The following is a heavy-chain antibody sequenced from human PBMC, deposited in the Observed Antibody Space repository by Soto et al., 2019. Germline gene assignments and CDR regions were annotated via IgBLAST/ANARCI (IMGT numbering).Heavy chain of an antibody. Sequence: ASVKVSCKASGGTFSSYAISWVRQAPGQGLEWMGGIIPIFGTANYAQKFQGRVTITISVDTSKNQFSLKLSSVTAADTAVYYCARDTYYKYGMDVWGQGTTVTVSS. V-gene: IGHV1-69*06. CDR2: IIPIFGTA. CDR3: ARDTYYKYGMDV. CDR1: GGTFSSYA. J-gene: IGHJ6*02. D-gene: IGHD3-22*01.